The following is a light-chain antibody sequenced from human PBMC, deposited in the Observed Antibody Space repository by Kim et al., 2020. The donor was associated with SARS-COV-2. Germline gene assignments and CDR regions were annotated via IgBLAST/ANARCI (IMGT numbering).Light chain of an antibody. CDR2: DAS. V-gene: IGKV1-33*01. CDR1: QDISNY. J-gene: IGKJ4*01. Sequence: SASVGDRVTITCQASQDISNYLNWYQQRPGKAPKLLIYDASNLETGVPSRFSGSVSGTDFTFTISSLQPEDIATYYCQQYDNLPFFGGGTKVDIK. CDR3: QQYDNLPF.